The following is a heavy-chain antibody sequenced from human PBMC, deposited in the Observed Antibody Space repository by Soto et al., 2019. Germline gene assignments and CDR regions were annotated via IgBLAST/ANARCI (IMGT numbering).Heavy chain of an antibody. J-gene: IGHJ6*02. D-gene: IGHD3-3*01. Sequence: QVQLVQSGAEVKKPGASVKVSCKASGYTFTNSGISWVRQAPGQGLEWMGWVSTDNGNTNYAKHLQGRVSMTTDTSTSTAYMDLRSLRSDATAVYYWARDQGITTFGFYSMYSYGMDVWGQGTTVTVSS. CDR2: VSTDNGNT. CDR3: ARDQGITTFGFYSMYSYGMDV. CDR1: GYTFTNSG. V-gene: IGHV1-18*01.